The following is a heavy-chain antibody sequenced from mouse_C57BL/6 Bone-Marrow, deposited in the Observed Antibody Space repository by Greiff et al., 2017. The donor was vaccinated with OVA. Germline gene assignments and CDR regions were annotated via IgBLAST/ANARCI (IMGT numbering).Heavy chain of an antibody. V-gene: IGHV1-15*01. D-gene: IGHD2-12*01. CDR2: INPETGGT. Sequence: VQLQESGAELVRPGASVTLSCKASGYTFTDYEMHWVKQTPVHGLEWIGAINPETGGTAYNQKFKGKAILTADTSSSTAYMELRSLTSEDSAVYYWTRRRFTPEVWFAYWGQGTLVTVSA. J-gene: IGHJ3*01. CDR3: TRRRFTPEVWFAY. CDR1: GYTFTDYE.